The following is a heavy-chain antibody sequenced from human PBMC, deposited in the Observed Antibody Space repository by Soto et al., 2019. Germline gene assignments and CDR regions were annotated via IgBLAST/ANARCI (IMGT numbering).Heavy chain of an antibody. CDR3: ASGASRWYPYGFDS. V-gene: IGHV1-69*01. Sequence: QAQVVQSGAEVRKPGSSVKLSCKASEGTFNSYAIAWVRQAPGQGLEWMGGIIPYYNTLNYAQKFQDRITITADDSTNTVYMELSSLRSDDTAVYFCASGASRWYPYGFDSWAQGTLVTVSS. J-gene: IGHJ4*02. CDR2: IIPYYNTL. D-gene: IGHD6-13*01. CDR1: EGTFNSYA.